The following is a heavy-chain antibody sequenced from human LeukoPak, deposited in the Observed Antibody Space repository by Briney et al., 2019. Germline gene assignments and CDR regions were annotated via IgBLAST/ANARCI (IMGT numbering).Heavy chain of an antibody. J-gene: IGHJ6*02. CDR1: GFTFNKYG. CDR3: AREGFWSGSQYYYYGMDV. CDR2: IWYDGSNK. Sequence: SGGSLRLSCAAPGFTFNKYGMHWVRQAPGKGLEWVALIWYDGSNKNYADSVKGRFTISRDNSKNTLDLQMNSLRAEDTAVYYCAREGFWSGSQYYYYGMDVWGQGTTVAVSS. V-gene: IGHV3-33*01. D-gene: IGHD3-3*01.